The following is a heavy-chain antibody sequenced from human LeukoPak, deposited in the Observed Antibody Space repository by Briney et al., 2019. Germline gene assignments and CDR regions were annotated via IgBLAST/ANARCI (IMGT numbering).Heavy chain of an antibody. CDR2: IEYSGST. CDR3: ASGRHCGGECLLYFQH. J-gene: IGHJ1*01. Sequence: SGTLCLTCTVSGGSISIHNGSWVRQPPGKGLEWVGYIEYSGSTNYNPSLKRRVTISVDTSANQFYLKLSSVTAADTAVYYCASGRHCGGECLLYFQHWGQGTLVTVSS. V-gene: IGHV4-59*11. D-gene: IGHD2-21*01. CDR1: GGSISIHN.